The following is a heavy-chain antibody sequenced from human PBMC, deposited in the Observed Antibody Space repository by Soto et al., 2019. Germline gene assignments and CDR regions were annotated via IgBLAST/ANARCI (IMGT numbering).Heavy chain of an antibody. J-gene: IGHJ4*02. D-gene: IGHD3-10*01. CDR1: GDTFTFYS. CDR2: INPILSMS. Sequence: QVQLVQSGAEVKKPGSSVRVSCKASGDTFTFYSINWVRQAPGLGLEWMGRINPILSMSNYAQRFQGRVTMTADKSTSTDYMELSSLRSEDTAMYYCASSYGSGYRAFDYWGQGALVTVFS. V-gene: IGHV1-69*02. CDR3: ASSYGSGYRAFDY.